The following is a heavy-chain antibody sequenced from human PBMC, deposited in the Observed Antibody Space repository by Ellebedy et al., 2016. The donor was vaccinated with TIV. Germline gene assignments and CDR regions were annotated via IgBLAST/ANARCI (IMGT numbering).Heavy chain of an antibody. Sequence: GGSLRLSCAAPGFTFSSYWMSWVRQAPGKGLEWVANINQDGSEKYYVDSVKCRFTISRDNAKNSLYLQLNSLGAGDTAVYYCATDGSYGDYRSPTHAFEFWGQGTMVTVSS. J-gene: IGHJ3*01. CDR3: ATDGSYGDYRSPTHAFEF. CDR2: INQDGSEK. V-gene: IGHV3-7*01. D-gene: IGHD4-17*01. CDR1: GFTFSSYW.